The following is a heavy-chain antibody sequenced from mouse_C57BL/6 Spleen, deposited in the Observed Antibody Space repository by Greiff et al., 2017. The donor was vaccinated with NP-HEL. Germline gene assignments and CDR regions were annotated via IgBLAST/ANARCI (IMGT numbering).Heavy chain of an antibody. D-gene: IGHD2-2*01. Sequence: VKLMESGPGLVAPSQCLSITCTVSGFSLTSYAISWVRQPPGKGLEWLGVIWTGGGTNYNSALKSRLSISKDNSKSQVFLKMNSLQTDDTARYYCARSTMVTTTSYYYAMDYWGQGTSVTVSS. CDR2: IWTGGGT. CDR3: ARSTMVTTTSYYYAMDY. J-gene: IGHJ4*01. V-gene: IGHV2-9-1*01. CDR1: GFSLTSYA.